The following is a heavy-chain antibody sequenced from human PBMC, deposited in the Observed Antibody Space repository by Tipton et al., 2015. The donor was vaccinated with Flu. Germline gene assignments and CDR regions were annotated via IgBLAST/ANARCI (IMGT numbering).Heavy chain of an antibody. CDR2: IYHSGST. CDR3: AREAGADYFDY. J-gene: IGHJ4*02. Sequence: LRLSCAVSGYSISSGYYWGWIRQPPGKGLEWIGSIYHSGSTYYNPSLKSRVTISVDTSKNQFSLKLSSVTAADTAVYYCAREAGADYFDYWGQGTLATVSS. V-gene: IGHV4-38-2*02. CDR1: GYSISSGYY.